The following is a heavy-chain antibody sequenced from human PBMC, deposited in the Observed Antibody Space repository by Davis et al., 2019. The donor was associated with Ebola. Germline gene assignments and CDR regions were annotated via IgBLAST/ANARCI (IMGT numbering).Heavy chain of an antibody. J-gene: IGHJ6*04. V-gene: IGHV1-2*06. CDR2: INPNSGGT. CDR1: GYTFTGYY. CDR3: ARGGSAEWLLYYYYGMDV. D-gene: IGHD3-3*01. Sequence: ASVKVSCKASGYTFTGYYMHWVRQAPGQGLEWMGRINPNSGGTTYAQKFQGRVTMTRDTSISTAYMELSRLRSDDTAVYYCARGGSAEWLLYYYYGMDVWGKGTTVTVSS.